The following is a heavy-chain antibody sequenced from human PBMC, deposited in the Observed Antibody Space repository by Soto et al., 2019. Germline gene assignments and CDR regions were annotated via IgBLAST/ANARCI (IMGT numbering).Heavy chain of an antibody. CDR1: GFTFDDYA. CDR2: ISWNSGSI. V-gene: IGHV3-9*01. J-gene: IGHJ4*02. CDR3: AKDISHYYDSSGCFDY. Sequence: LRLSCAASGFTFDDYAMHWVRQAPGKGLEWVSGISWNSGSIGYADSVKGRFTISRDNAKNSLYLQMNSLRAEDTALYYCAKDISHYYDSSGCFDYWGQGTLVTVSS. D-gene: IGHD3-22*01.